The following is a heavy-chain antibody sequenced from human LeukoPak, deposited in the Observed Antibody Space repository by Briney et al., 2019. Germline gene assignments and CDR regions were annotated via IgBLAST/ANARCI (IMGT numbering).Heavy chain of an antibody. D-gene: IGHD1-26*01. Sequence: PSETLSLTCTVSGASISSGSNSWGWIRQPAGKGLEWIGRINTSGATNYNPSLKSRVTISVDTSKNQFSLKLSSVTAADTAVYYCARSFPSFDYWGQGTLVTVSS. CDR1: GASISSGSNS. CDR3: ARSFPSFDY. V-gene: IGHV4-61*02. J-gene: IGHJ4*02. CDR2: INTSGAT.